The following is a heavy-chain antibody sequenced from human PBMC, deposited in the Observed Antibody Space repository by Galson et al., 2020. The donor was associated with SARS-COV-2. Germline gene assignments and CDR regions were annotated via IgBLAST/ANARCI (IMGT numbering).Heavy chain of an antibody. D-gene: IGHD6-6*01. CDR2: TSNKANNYTT. CDR1: GFTFSDHY. CDR3: ARESGSSSGGIYYYYGMDV. V-gene: IGHV3-72*01. Sequence: TGGSLRLSCAASGFTFSDHYMDWVRQAPGKGLEWVGRTSNKANNYTTEYAASVKGRFTISRDDSKNSLYLQMNSLRTEDTAVYYCARESGSSSGGIYYYYGMDVWGQGTTVTVSS. J-gene: IGHJ6*02.